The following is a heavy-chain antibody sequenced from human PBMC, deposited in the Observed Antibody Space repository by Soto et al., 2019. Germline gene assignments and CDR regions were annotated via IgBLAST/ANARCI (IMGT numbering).Heavy chain of an antibody. V-gene: IGHV3-23*01. D-gene: IGHD2-15*01. Sequence: EVQLWESGGGLVQPGGSLRLSCAVSGFTFSSHVMSWVRQAPGKGLEWVSAISGTGGTYYADSVKGRFTISRDNSKNALYLQMNNLRDEDTAVYYCAKDRRGAYCSGGNCYSPAYWGQGTLVIVSS. J-gene: IGHJ4*02. CDR2: ISGTGGT. CDR3: AKDRRGAYCSGGNCYSPAY. CDR1: GFTFSSHV.